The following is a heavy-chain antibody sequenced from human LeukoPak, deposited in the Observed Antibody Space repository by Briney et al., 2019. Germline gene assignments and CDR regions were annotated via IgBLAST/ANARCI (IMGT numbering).Heavy chain of an antibody. CDR3: ATKQWLAPPPDS. CDR1: GSTFSRYW. CDR2: INTDGTVT. D-gene: IGHD6-19*01. V-gene: IGHV3-74*01. Sequence: SGGSLRLSCAASGSTFSRYWMLWVRQAPGKGLESASRINTDGTVTTYADSVKGRFTVSRDNADNTMFLQMNSVRDEDTAVYYCATKQWLAPPPDSWGQGTPVTVSS. J-gene: IGHJ4*02.